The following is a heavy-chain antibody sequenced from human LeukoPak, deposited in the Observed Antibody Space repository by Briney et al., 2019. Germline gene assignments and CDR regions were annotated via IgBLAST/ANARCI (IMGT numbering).Heavy chain of an antibody. CDR1: GASIRSYY. D-gene: IGHD6-19*01. V-gene: IGHV4-59*01. Sequence: PSETLSLTCTVSGASIRSYYWSWIRQPPGKGLEWIGYMYNSGSTNYNPSLKSRVTTSVDTSKNQLSLKLSSVTAADTAVYYCARGGSGFDYWGPGTLVTAFS. CDR3: ARGGSGFDY. J-gene: IGHJ4*02. CDR2: MYNSGST.